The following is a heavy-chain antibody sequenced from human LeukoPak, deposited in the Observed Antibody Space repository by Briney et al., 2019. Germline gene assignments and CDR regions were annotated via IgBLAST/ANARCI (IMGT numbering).Heavy chain of an antibody. CDR3: AKDFNILTGFYLYYMDV. V-gene: IGHV3-30*02. D-gene: IGHD3-9*01. CDR1: GFRFSNYG. J-gene: IGHJ6*03. Sequence: GGSLRLFCAESGFRFSNYGMHWVRQAPGKGLGWVAFIHFDGTNKYYADSVKGRFTISRDISKNTLYLQINSLRAEDTAVYYCAKDFNILTGFYLYYMDVWGKGTTVTISS. CDR2: IHFDGTNK.